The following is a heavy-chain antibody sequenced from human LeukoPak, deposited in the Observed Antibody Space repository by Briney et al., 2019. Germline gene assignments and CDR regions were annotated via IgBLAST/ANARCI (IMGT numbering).Heavy chain of an antibody. V-gene: IGHV1-8*01. J-gene: IGHJ4*02. D-gene: IGHD3-22*01. CDR1: GYTFTSYD. CDR3: ARDRDYYDSSGYYSDFDY. Sequence: ASVKVSCKASGYTFTSYDINWVRQATGQGLEWMGWMNPNSGNTGYAQKFQGRVTMTRDMSTSTVYMELSSLRSEDTAVYYCARDRDYYDSSGYYSDFDYWGQGTLVTVSS. CDR2: MNPNSGNT.